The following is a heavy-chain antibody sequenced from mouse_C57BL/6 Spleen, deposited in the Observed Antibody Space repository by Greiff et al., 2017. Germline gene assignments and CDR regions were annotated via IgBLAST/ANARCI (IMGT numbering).Heavy chain of an antibody. CDR2: IDPSDSET. CDR3: ARTPYYGSSYHWYVDV. D-gene: IGHD1-1*01. V-gene: IGHV1-52*01. CDR1: GYTFTSYW. Sequence: QVQLLQPGAELVRPGSSVKLSCKASGYTFTSYWMHWVKQRPIQGLEWIGNIDPSDSETHYNQKFKDKATLTVDKSSSTAYMQLSSLTSEDSAVYYCARTPYYGSSYHWYVDVWGTGTTVTVSS. J-gene: IGHJ1*03.